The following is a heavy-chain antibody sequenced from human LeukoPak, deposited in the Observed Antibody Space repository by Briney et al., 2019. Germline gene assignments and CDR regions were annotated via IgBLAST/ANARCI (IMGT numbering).Heavy chain of an antibody. Sequence: GASVKVSCKASGGTFSSYAISWVRQAPGQGLEWMGRIIPILGIANYAQKFQGRVTMTEDTSTDTAYMELSSLRSEDTAVYYCATDQDPYGSSPDPHAFDIWGQGTMVTVSS. CDR1: GGTFSSYA. V-gene: IGHV1-69*04. J-gene: IGHJ3*02. D-gene: IGHD6-6*01. CDR3: ATDQDPYGSSPDPHAFDI. CDR2: IIPILGIA.